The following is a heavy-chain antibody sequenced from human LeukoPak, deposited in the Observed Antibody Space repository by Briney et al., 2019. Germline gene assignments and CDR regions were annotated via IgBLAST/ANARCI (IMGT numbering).Heavy chain of an antibody. CDR2: INHSGST. CDR1: GGSFSGYY. CDR3: ARGRSVANYYDSSGYYYVSAFDI. V-gene: IGHV4-34*01. Sequence: NPSETLSLTCAVYGGSFSGYYWSWIRQPPGKGLEWIGEINHSGSTNYNPSLKSRVTISVDTSKNQFSLKLSSVTAADTAVYYCARGRSVANYYDSSGYYYVSAFDIWGQGTMVTVSS. D-gene: IGHD3-22*01. J-gene: IGHJ3*02.